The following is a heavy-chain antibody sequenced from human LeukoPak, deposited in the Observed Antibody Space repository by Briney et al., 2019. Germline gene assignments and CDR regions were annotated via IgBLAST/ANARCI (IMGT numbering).Heavy chain of an antibody. CDR3: ARVSDTAMDLDY. J-gene: IGHJ4*02. CDR1: GGSISSSIYY. Sequence: SETLSLTCIVSGGSISSSIYYWAWVRQPPGKGLEWIGEIYHSGSTNYNPSLKSRVTISVDKSKNQFSLKLSSVTAADTAVHYCARVSDTAMDLDYWGQGTLVTVSS. V-gene: IGHV4-39*07. CDR2: IYHSGST. D-gene: IGHD5-18*01.